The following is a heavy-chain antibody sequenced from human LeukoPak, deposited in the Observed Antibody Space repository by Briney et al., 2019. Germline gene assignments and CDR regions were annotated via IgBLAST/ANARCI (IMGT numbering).Heavy chain of an antibody. V-gene: IGHV3-72*01. CDR1: GFTLSDHY. Sequence: GGSLRLSCAASGFTLSDHYMDWVRQAPGKGLEWVGRIKHKADSYTTEYAASVKGRFTISRDDSNNSLYLQMNSLKTEDTAEYYCVRLWDRWFDSWGQGTLVTVSS. J-gene: IGHJ5*01. CDR3: VRLWDRWFDS. CDR2: IKHKADSYTT. D-gene: IGHD1-14*01.